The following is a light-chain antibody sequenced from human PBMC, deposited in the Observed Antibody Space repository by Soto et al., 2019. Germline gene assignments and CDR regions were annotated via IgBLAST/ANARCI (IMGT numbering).Light chain of an antibody. Sequence: EIVMTQSPATLSVSPGERATLSCRASQSVNSNLAWFQQKPGQAPRLLIYAASTRANGITARFSGIGSVTEFTLTISSLQFEDFSCFYCPPSNTFPPSFGPGTKVDIK. CDR3: PPSNTFPPS. CDR2: AAS. CDR1: QSVNSN. J-gene: IGKJ3*01. V-gene: IGKV3-15*01.